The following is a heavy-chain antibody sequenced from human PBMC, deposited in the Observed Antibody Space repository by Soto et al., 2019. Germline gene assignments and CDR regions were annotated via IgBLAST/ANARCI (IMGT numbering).Heavy chain of an antibody. CDR2: FDPEDGET. CDR1: GYTLTELS. V-gene: IGHV1-24*01. Sequence: QVQLVQSGAEVKKPGASVKVSCKVSGYTLTELSMHWVRQAPGKGLEWMGRFDPEDGETIYAQKFQGRVTMTEDTSTDTAYMELSSLRSADTAVSYCATDSGGSHRYYYGMDVWGQGTTVTVSS. J-gene: IGHJ6*02. D-gene: IGHD1-26*01. CDR3: ATDSGGSHRYYYGMDV.